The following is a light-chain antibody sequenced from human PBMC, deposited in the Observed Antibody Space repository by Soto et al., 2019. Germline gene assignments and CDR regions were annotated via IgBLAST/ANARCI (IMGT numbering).Light chain of an antibody. J-gene: IGLJ2*01. CDR2: DVS. CDR3: SSYTSSSTLDVV. CDR1: SSDVGDYNY. Sequence: QSALTQPASVSGSPGQSITISCTGTSSDVGDYNYVSWYQQHPGKAPKLMISDVSNRPSGVSNRFSGSKSANTASLTISGLQAEDEADYYCSSYTSSSTLDVVFGGGTKVTVL. V-gene: IGLV2-14*01.